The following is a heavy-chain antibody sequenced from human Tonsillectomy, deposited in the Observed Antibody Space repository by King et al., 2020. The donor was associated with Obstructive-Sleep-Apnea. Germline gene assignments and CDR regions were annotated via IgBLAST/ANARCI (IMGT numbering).Heavy chain of an antibody. CDR3: AGNYYDSSGYYYVIDY. Sequence: VQLVESGGGVVQPGRSLRLSCAASGFTFSNYAMHWVRQAPGKGLEWVAVISYDGGNEHYADSVKGRFTLSRDNSKNTLYLQMNSLRAEDTAVYYCAGNYYDSSGYYYVIDYWGQGTLVTVSS. CDR2: ISYDGGNE. J-gene: IGHJ4*02. D-gene: IGHD3-22*01. V-gene: IGHV3-30*04. CDR1: GFTFSNYA.